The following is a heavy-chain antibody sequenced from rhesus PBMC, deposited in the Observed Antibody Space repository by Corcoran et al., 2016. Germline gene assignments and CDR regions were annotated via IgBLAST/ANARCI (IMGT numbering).Heavy chain of an antibody. CDR3: ARDAGSDHGLDS. J-gene: IGHJ6*01. CDR1: GGSISDSYY. Sequence: QVQLQESGPGLVKPSETLSLTCAVSGGSISDSYYWSWIRQPPGKGLEWIGYIDGRGGSTYSNPSLKSRVTISTDTSKNQFSLKLSSVTAADTAVYYCARDAGSDHGLDSWGQGVVVTVSS. D-gene: IGHD3-22*01. CDR2: IDGRGGST. V-gene: IGHV4-106*01.